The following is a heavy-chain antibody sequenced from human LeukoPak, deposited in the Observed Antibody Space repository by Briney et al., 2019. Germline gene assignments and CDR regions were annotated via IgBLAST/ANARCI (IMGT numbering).Heavy chain of an antibody. J-gene: IGHJ6*03. CDR2: ITSEGISS. CDR1: TFALRNYW. CDR3: ARDWSIPSLTGYYIDV. D-gene: IGHD3-9*01. Sequence: GGSLRLSCTGSTFALRNYWIHWVRQVPGQGLEWISRITSEGISSSYADSVKGRFTISRDNAKKTVYLQMSSLRAEDTAVYYCARDWSIPSLTGYYIDVWGNGTTVTVSS. V-gene: IGHV3-74*03.